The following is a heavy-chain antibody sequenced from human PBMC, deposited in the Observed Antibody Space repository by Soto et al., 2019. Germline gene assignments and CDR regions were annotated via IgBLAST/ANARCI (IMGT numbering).Heavy chain of an antibody. CDR3: ARGYCISTSCYSGMDV. V-gene: IGHV1-69*13. CDR1: GGTFSSYA. J-gene: IGHJ6*02. Sequence: SVKVSCKASGGTFSSYAISWVRQAPGQGLEWMGGIIPIFGTANYAQKFQGRVTITADESTSTAYMELSCLRSEDTAVYYCARGYCISTSCYSGMDVWGQGTTVTVSS. D-gene: IGHD2-2*01. CDR2: IIPIFGTA.